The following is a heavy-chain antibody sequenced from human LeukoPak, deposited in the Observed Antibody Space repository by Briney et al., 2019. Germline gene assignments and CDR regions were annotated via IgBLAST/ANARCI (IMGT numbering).Heavy chain of an antibody. CDR2: IYYSGST. V-gene: IGHV4-59*12. J-gene: IGHJ4*02. CDR3: ARGRQQADY. CDR1: GGSISSYH. Sequence: SETLSLTRTVSGGSISSYHWSWIRQPPGKGLEWIGYIYYSGSTNYNPSLKSRVTISVDTSKNQFSLKLSSVTAADTAVYYCARGRQQADYWGQGTLVTVSS. D-gene: IGHD6-13*01.